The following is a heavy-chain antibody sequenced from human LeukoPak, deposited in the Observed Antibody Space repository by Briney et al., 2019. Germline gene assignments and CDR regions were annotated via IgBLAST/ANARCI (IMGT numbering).Heavy chain of an antibody. CDR3: ARGSSRDYYGSGSYFAPYWYFDL. V-gene: IGHV3-30*04. Sequence: GGSLRLSCAASGFTFSSYAMHWVRQAPGEGLEWVAVISYDGSNKYYADSVKGRFTISRDNSKNTLYLQMNSLRAEDTAVYYCARGSSRDYYGSGSYFAPYWYFDLWGRGTLVTVSS. D-gene: IGHD3-10*01. J-gene: IGHJ2*01. CDR2: ISYDGSNK. CDR1: GFTFSSYA.